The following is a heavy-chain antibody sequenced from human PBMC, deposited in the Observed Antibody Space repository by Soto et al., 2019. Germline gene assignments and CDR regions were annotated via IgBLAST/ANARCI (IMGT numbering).Heavy chain of an antibody. CDR3: ARGGVYDFWSGSVDY. Sequence: QVQLQESGPGLVKPSQTLSLTCTVSGGSISSGGYYWSWIRQHPGKGLEWIGYIYYSGSTYYNPSLKSRLTISVATSKNQFSLKLSSVTAADTAVYYCARGGVYDFWSGSVDYWGQGTLVTVSS. J-gene: IGHJ4*02. V-gene: IGHV4-31*03. D-gene: IGHD3-3*01. CDR2: IYYSGST. CDR1: GGSISSGGYY.